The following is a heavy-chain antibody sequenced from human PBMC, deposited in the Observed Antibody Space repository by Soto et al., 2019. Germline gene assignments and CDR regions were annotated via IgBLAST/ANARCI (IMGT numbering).Heavy chain of an antibody. D-gene: IGHD1-26*01. CDR2: ISYEGSKK. CDR3: GKVVYSGSYYGIDY. V-gene: IGHV3-30*18. Sequence: QVQLVESGGGVVQPGRSLRLSCAASGFTFSSYAMHWVRQAPGKGLEWVALISYEGSKKYYADSVKGRLTISRDNSKNALSLHMDSLRDEDTAVYYCGKVVYSGSYYGIDYWGQGSLVTVSS. CDR1: GFTFSSYA. J-gene: IGHJ4*02.